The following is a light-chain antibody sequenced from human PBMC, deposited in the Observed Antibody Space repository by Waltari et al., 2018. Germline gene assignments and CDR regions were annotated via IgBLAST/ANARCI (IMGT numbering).Light chain of an antibody. J-gene: IGKJ4*01. V-gene: IGKV4-1*01. CDR3: QQYYSTLVT. CDR1: QSVFYSHNSKNY. Sequence: DIVMTQSPDSLAVSLGERATIKCKSSQSVFYSHNSKNYLAWYQQKPGQPPKLLIYGASARESGVPDRFSGSGSGTDFTLTISNLQAADVAVYYCQQYYSTLVTFGGGTKVEIK. CDR2: GAS.